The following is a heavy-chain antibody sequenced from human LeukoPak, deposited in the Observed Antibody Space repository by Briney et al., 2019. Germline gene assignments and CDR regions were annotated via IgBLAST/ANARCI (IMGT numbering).Heavy chain of an antibody. CDR2: IRSKANSYAT. Sequence: GGSLRLSCAASGFTFSGSAMHWVRQASGKGLEWVGRIRSKANSYATAYAASVKGRFTISRDDSKNTAYLQMNSLKTEDTAVYYCTRPMTTVTDRFDYWGQGTLVTVSS. V-gene: IGHV3-73*01. J-gene: IGHJ4*02. CDR3: TRPMTTVTDRFDY. CDR1: GFTFSGSA. D-gene: IGHD4-17*01.